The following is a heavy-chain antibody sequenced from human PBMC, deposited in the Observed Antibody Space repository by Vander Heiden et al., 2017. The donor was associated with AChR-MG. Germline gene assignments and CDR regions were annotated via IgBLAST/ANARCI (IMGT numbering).Heavy chain of an antibody. CDR1: GYTFTSFY. CDR2: INPSDGST. J-gene: IGHJ4*02. V-gene: IGHV1-46*03. Sequence: QEQLVQSGAEVKKPGASVKVSCKASGYTFTSFYMHWVRQAPGQGLEWMGIINPSDGSTSYAERFQGRVNMTRDTSTSTVYMQLSTLTSEDTAVYYCVRAMSVARKIFDYWGQGTLVTVSS. CDR3: VRAMSVARKIFDY. D-gene: IGHD5-12*01.